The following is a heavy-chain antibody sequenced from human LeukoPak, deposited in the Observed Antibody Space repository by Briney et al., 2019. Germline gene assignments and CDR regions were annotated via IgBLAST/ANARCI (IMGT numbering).Heavy chain of an antibody. D-gene: IGHD2-15*01. CDR1: GFTFSSYS. CDR3: TRDCPSGGSCYPLVGRDY. J-gene: IGHJ4*02. V-gene: IGHV3-49*04. CDR2: IRSKAYGGTT. Sequence: GGSLRLSCAASGFTFSSYSMNWVRQAPGKGLEWVGFIRSKAYGGTTEYAASVKGRFTISRDDSKSIAYVQMNSLKTEDTAVYYCTRDCPSGGSCYPLVGRDYWGQGTLVTVSS.